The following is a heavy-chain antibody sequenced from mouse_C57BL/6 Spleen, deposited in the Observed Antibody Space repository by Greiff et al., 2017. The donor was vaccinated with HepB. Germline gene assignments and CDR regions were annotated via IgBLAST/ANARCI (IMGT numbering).Heavy chain of an antibody. CDR1: GISITTGNYR. CDR3: ARDRGDYDDYAMDY. V-gene: IGHV3-5*01. Sequence: EVKLMESGPGLVKPSQTVFLTCTVTGISITTGNYRWSWIRQFPGNKLEWIGYIYYSGTITYNPSLTSRTTITRDTPKNQFFLEMNSLTAEDTATYYCARDRGDYDDYAMDYWGQGTSVTVSS. D-gene: IGHD2-4*01. J-gene: IGHJ4*01. CDR2: IYYSGTI.